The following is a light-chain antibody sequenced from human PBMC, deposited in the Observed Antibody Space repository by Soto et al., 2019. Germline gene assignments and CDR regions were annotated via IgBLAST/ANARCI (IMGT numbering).Light chain of an antibody. J-gene: IGLJ2*01. CDR2: DVS. V-gene: IGLV2-11*01. CDR3: CSYAGSYTFAVV. Sequence: QSALTQPRSVSGSPGQSVTISCTGTSSDVGGYNYVSWYQQHPGKAPKLMIYDVSKRPSGVPDRFSGSKSGNTASQTISGLQAEDEADYYCCSYAGSYTFAVVFGGGTKLTVL. CDR1: SSDVGGYNY.